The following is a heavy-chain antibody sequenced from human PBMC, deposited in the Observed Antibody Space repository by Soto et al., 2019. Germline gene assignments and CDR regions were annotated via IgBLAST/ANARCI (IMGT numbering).Heavy chain of an antibody. D-gene: IGHD2-21*01. CDR1: GFTFSSYG. CDR3: ATDLWHGGRGAFDL. V-gene: IGHV3-30*03. Sequence: QVQLVESGGGVVQPGRSLRLSCAASGFTFSSYGMHWVRQAPGMGLELVAVISYDGSNNYYADSGKGRFTISRDNSKNTRYLQMNSLRAEDTAVYYCATDLWHGGRGAFDLWGQGTMVTVSS. J-gene: IGHJ3*01. CDR2: ISYDGSNN.